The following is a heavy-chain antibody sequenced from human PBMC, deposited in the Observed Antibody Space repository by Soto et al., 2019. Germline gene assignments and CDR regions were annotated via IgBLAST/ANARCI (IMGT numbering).Heavy chain of an antibody. V-gene: IGHV3-23*01. J-gene: IGHJ6*03. CDR1: GFTFSSYA. D-gene: IGHD1-1*01. CDR2: ISGSGGST. CDR3: AKPNNWNRYYYYYMDV. Sequence: EVQLLESGGGLVQPGGSLRLSCAASGFTFSSYAMSWVRQAPGKGLEWVSAISGSGGSTYYADSVKGRFTISRDNSKNTLYLQMNSLRAEDTAVYYCAKPNNWNRYYYYYMDVWGKGTTVTVSS.